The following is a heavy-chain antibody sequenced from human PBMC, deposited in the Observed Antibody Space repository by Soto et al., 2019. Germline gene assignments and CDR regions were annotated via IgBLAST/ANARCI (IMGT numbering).Heavy chain of an antibody. V-gene: IGHV3-21*01. CDR1: GFTFSSYS. Sequence: EVQLVESGGGLVKPGGSLRLSCAASGFTFSSYSMNWVRQAPGKVLEWVSSISSSSSYIYYADSVKGRFTISRDNAKNSLYLHMTSLRAEDTAVYYCARDTYYYGSGSYSPWGQGTLVTVAS. CDR2: ISSSSSYI. D-gene: IGHD3-10*01. CDR3: ARDTYYYGSGSYSP. J-gene: IGHJ5*02.